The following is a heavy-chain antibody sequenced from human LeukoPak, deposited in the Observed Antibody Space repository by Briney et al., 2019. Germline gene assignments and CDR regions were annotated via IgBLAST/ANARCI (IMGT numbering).Heavy chain of an antibody. CDR3: ARAGRDILTGYYSGVRYNWFDP. CDR2: IIPIFGTA. CDR1: GGTFSSYA. Sequence: GASVKVSCKASGGTFSSYAISWVRQAPGQGLEWMGGIIPIFGTANYAQKFQGRVTITADESTSTAYMELSSLRSEDTAVYYCARAGRDILTGYYSGVRYNWFDPWGQGTLVTVSS. D-gene: IGHD3-9*01. V-gene: IGHV1-69*01. J-gene: IGHJ5*02.